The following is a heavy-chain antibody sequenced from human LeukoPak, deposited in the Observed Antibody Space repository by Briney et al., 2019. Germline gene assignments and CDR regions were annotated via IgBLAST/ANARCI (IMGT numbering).Heavy chain of an antibody. CDR3: AKDRPWFDP. Sequence: GGSLRLSCAASGFSFRSYGMHWVRPAPGKGLEWVAVISYDASNKYYADSVKGRFTISRDNSKNTLYLQMNSLRAEDTAVYYCAKDRPWFDPWGQGTLVTVSS. J-gene: IGHJ5*02. V-gene: IGHV3-30*18. CDR2: ISYDASNK. CDR1: GFSFRSYG.